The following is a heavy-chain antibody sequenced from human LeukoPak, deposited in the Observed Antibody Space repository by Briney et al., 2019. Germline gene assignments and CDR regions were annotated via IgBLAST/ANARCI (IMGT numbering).Heavy chain of an antibody. D-gene: IGHD6-13*01. CDR1: GFTFSSYA. V-gene: IGHV3-23*01. CDR2: ISGSGGST. CDR3: AKDPLVVQQLDPFDY. Sequence: GGSLRLSCAASGFTFSSYAMSWVRQAPGKGLEWVSAISGSGGSTYYADSVKGRFTISRDNSKNTLYLQMNSLRAEDTAVYYCAKDPLVVQQLDPFDYWGQGTLVTVSS. J-gene: IGHJ4*02.